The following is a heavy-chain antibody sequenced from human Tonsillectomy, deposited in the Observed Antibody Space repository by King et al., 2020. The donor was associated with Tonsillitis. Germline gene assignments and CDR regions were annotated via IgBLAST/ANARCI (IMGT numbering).Heavy chain of an antibody. D-gene: IGHD2-21*02. CDR1: GGTFSSYA. CDR2: IIPIFGIA. CDR3: ARGGEVYCGGDCYGLKGFDY. Sequence: QLVQSGAEVKKPGSSVKVSCKASGGTFSSYAISWVRQAPGQGLEWMGGIIPIFGIAKYAQKFQGRVTITADESTSTAYMELSSLRSEDTAVYYCARGGEVYCGGDCYGLKGFDYWGQGTLVTVSS. J-gene: IGHJ4*02. V-gene: IGHV1-69*12.